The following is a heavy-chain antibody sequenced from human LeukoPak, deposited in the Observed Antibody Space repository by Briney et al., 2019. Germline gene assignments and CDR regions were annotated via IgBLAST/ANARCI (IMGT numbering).Heavy chain of an antibody. CDR3: ARDSYDILTGYRFDS. CDR2: ISSSSSTI. J-gene: IGHJ4*02. CDR1: GFTFSSYS. D-gene: IGHD3-9*01. V-gene: IGHV3-48*01. Sequence: GGSLRLSCAASGFTFSSYSMNWVRQAPGKGLEWVSYISSSSSTIYYADSVKGRFTISRDNAKNSLYLQMNSLRAEDTAVYYCARDSYDILTGYRFDSWGQGTLVTVSS.